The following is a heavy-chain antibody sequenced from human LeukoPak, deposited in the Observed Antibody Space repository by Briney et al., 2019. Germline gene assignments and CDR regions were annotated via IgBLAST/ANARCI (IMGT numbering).Heavy chain of an antibody. V-gene: IGHV4-34*01. Sequence: GSLRLSCAASGFTFSNCAMSWVRQPPGKGLEWIGEINHSGSTNYNPSLKSRVTISVDTSKNQFSLKLSSVTAADTAVYYCASGPAYYYGMDVWGQGTTVTVSS. CDR2: INHSGST. J-gene: IGHJ6*02. CDR1: GFTFSNCA. CDR3: ASGPAYYYGMDV.